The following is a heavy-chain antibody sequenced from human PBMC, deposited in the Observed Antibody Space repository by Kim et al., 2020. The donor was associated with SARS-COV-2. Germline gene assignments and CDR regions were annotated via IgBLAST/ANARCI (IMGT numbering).Heavy chain of an antibody. J-gene: IGHJ4*02. D-gene: IGHD3-10*01. CDR3: ARAHYSGSGSFFFDY. Sequence: PSLKSRVTLSLDTSKNQFSLILSSVTAADTAIYFCARAHYSGSGSFFFDYWGQGTLVTVSS. V-gene: IGHV4-59*01.